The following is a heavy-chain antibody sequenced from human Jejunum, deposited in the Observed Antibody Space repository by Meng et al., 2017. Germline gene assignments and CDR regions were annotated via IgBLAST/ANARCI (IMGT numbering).Heavy chain of an antibody. CDR1: GYSFVTYD. Sequence: QVQLVQSGSELKEPGASCKVSCKASGYSFVTYDMSWVRQAPGQGLEWMGWISTKTGTPKFAQDFTGRFVFSLDTSVSTAYLQINSLKAEDTAVYYCATKGVNSGPGSWGQGTLVTVSS. J-gene: IGHJ5*02. CDR2: ISTKTGTP. D-gene: IGHD1-26*01. V-gene: IGHV7-4-1*02. CDR3: ATKGVNSGPGS.